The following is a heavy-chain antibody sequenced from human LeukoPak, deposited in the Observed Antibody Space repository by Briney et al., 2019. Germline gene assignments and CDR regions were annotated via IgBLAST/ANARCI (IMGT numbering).Heavy chain of an antibody. Sequence: GASVKVSCKASGYTFTSYDINWVRQATGQGLEWMGWMNPNSGNTGYAQKFQGRVTMTRNTSISTAYVELSSLRSEDTAVYYCATFNTITGTTDYWGQGTLVTVSS. CDR1: GYTFTSYD. CDR2: MNPNSGNT. V-gene: IGHV1-8*01. J-gene: IGHJ4*02. D-gene: IGHD1-7*01. CDR3: ATFNTITGTTDY.